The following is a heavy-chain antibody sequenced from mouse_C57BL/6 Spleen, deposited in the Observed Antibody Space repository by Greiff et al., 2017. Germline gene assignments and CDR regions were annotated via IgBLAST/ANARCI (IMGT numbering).Heavy chain of an antibody. CDR3: SRRAAAQATDY. CDR1: GYTFTSYW. Sequence: QVQLQQPGAELVRPGTSVKLSCKASGYTFTSYWMHWVKQRPGQGLEWIGVIDPSASYTNYNQKFKGKATLTVDTASSTAYMQLSSLTSEDSAVYYCSRRAAAQATDYWGQGTTLTVSS. D-gene: IGHD3-2*02. CDR2: IDPSASYT. J-gene: IGHJ2*01. V-gene: IGHV1-59*01.